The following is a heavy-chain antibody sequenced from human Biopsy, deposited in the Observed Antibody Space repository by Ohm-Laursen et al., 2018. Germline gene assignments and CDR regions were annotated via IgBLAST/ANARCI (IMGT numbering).Heavy chain of an antibody. D-gene: IGHD2-15*01. CDR1: GYTFTGQY. J-gene: IGHJ1*01. CDR3: AKGQDLRGGAEYFQH. Sequence: EASVKVSCKASGYTFTGQYLHWVRQVPGQGLEWMGWFNPHSGTTKFAQDFQGRVTMTRDTSITTAYMELRRLRSDDTAVYYCAKGQDLRGGAEYFQHWGQGALVTVSS. CDR2: FNPHSGTT. V-gene: IGHV1-2*02.